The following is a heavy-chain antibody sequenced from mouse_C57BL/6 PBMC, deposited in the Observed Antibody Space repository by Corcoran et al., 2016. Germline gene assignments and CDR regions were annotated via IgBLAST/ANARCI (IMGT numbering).Heavy chain of an antibody. Sequence: QVQLKQSGAELVRPGASVKLSCKASGYTFTDYYINWVKQRPGQGLEWIARIYPGSGNTYYNEKFKGKATLTAEKSSSTAYIQLCSLSSEDSAVYCCARPAQATSWFAYWGQGTLVTVSA. J-gene: IGHJ3*01. D-gene: IGHD3-2*02. CDR3: ARPAQATSWFAY. CDR1: GYTFTDYY. CDR2: IYPGSGNT. V-gene: IGHV1-76*01.